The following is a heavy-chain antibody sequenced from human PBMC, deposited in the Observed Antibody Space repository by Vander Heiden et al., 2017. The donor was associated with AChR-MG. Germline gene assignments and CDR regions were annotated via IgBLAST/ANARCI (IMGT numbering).Heavy chain of an antibody. Sequence: QVQLVQSGAEVTKPGSPVKVSCKASGVCFRSYAISWVRQAPGQGLEWMGGIIPIFGTANYAQKYQGRVTITADESTSTAYMELSSLRSEDTAVYYCARDRRGDYGDPRYMDVWGKGTTVTVSS. CDR3: ARDRRGDYGDPRYMDV. D-gene: IGHD4-17*01. CDR1: GVCFRSYA. V-gene: IGHV1-69*01. J-gene: IGHJ6*03. CDR2: IIPIFGTA.